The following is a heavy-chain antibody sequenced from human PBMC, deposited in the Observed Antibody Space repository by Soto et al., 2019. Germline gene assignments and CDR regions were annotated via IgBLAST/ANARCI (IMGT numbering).Heavy chain of an antibody. CDR1: GFTFDDYT. J-gene: IGHJ4*02. V-gene: IGHV3-43*01. CDR3: AKDISSGSYFDY. CDR2: ISWDGGST. Sequence: GESLKISCAASGFTFDDYTMHWVRQAPGKGLEWVSLISWDGGSTYYAYSVKGRFTISRDNSKNSLYLQMNSLRTEDTALYYCAKDISSGSYFDYWGQGTLVTVSS. D-gene: IGHD1-26*01.